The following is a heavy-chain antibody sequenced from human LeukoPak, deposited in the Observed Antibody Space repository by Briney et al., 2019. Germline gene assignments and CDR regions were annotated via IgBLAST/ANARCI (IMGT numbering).Heavy chain of an antibody. CDR3: ARDGSYKLDY. J-gene: IGHJ4*02. V-gene: IGHV3-74*01. CDR2: IQSDGTT. CDR1: GLTFSSAW. Sequence: PGGSLRLSRAASGLTFSSAWMHWVRQTPGKGLVWVSRIQSDGTTTYADSVRGRFTISRDNAKNTLYLQMNNLRAEGTGVYYCARDGSYKLDYWGQGTLVTVSS. D-gene: IGHD1-26*01.